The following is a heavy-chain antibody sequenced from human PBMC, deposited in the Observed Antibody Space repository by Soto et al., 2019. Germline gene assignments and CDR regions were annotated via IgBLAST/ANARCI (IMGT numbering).Heavy chain of an antibody. J-gene: IGHJ6*02. D-gene: IGHD2-2*01. Sequence: GASVKVSCKVSGGTFNRYTITWLRQAPGQGLEWMGGIIPIFGTANYAQKFQGRVTITADESTSTAYMELSSLRSEDTAVYYCARGGLGYCISTSCSYGMDVWGQGTTVTVSS. CDR3: ARGGLGYCISTSCSYGMDV. CDR1: GGTFNRYT. CDR2: IIPIFGTA. V-gene: IGHV1-69*01.